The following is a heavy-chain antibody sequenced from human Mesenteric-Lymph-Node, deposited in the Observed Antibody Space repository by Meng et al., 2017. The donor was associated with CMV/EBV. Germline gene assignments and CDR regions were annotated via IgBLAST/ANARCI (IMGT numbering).Heavy chain of an antibody. J-gene: IGHJ3*02. CDR1: GFIFSSFA. D-gene: IGHD6-13*01. CDR3: ARDEYSSSWYGRAFDI. CDR2: IGGSRGST. V-gene: IGHV3-23*01. Sequence: GESLKISCAASGFIFSSFAMTWVRQAPGKGLEWISTIGGSRGSTYYADSAKGRFTISRDNSKNMLYLQMNSLSVEDTAVYYCARDEYSSSWYGRAFDIWGQGTMVTVSS.